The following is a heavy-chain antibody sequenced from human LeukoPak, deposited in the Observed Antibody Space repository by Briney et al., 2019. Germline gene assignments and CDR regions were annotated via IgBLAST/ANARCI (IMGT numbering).Heavy chain of an antibody. J-gene: IGHJ4*02. CDR2: INSDGSST. CDR3: ARARYSSSWD. Sequence: GGSLRLSCAASGFTFSSYWMHWVRQAPGKGLVRVSRINSDGSSTSYADSVKGRFTISRDNAKNTLYLQMNSLRAEDTAVYYCARARYSSSWDWGQGTLVTVSS. D-gene: IGHD6-13*01. V-gene: IGHV3-74*01. CDR1: GFTFSSYW.